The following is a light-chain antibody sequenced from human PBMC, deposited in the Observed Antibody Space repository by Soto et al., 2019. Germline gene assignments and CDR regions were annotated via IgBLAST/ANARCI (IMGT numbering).Light chain of an antibody. V-gene: IGKV1-5*01. J-gene: IGKJ1*01. CDR3: QQHNGYSERM. CDR2: GAS. CDR1: QSISTW. Sequence: DIQMTQSPSTLSASAGDRVTITCRASQSISTWLAWYQQKPGKAPKLLIYGASSLASGVPSRFSGRGSGTEFTLTISSLQPDDFATYYCQQHNGYSERMFGQGTKVDIK.